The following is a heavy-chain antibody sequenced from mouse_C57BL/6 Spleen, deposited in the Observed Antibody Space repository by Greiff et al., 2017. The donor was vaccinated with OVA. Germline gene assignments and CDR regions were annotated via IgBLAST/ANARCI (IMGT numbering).Heavy chain of an antibody. CDR1: GFTFSSYA. V-gene: IGHV5-4*01. Sequence: EVKLMESGGGLVKPGGSLKLSCAASGFTFSSYAMSWVRQTPEKRLEWVATISDGGSYTYYPDNVKGRFTISRDNAKNNLYLQMSHLKSEDTAMYYCARDAYGSSLFDYWGQGTTLTVSS. D-gene: IGHD1-1*01. CDR3: ARDAYGSSLFDY. CDR2: ISDGGSYT. J-gene: IGHJ2*01.